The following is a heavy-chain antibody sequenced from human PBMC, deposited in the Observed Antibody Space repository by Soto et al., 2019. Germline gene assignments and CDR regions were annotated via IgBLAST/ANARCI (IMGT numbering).Heavy chain of an antibody. V-gene: IGHV1-46*01. CDR2: INPSGGST. Sequence: ASVKVSCKASVYTFTIYYMHWVRQAPGQGLEWMGIINPSGGSTSYTQKFKGRVTMTRDTSTSTVYMELRSLRSEDTAVYYCASGGAGSVYPNPWWFDPWGQGTLVTVSS. CDR1: VYTFTIYY. D-gene: IGHD3-22*01. J-gene: IGHJ5*02. CDR3: ASGGAGSVYPNPWWFDP.